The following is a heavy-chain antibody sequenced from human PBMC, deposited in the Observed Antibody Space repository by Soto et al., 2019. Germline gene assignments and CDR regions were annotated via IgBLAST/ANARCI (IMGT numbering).Heavy chain of an antibody. D-gene: IGHD3-10*01. CDR2: IGHSSDYI. Sequence: GGSLRLSCATSGFILSDYSMNWVRQAPGKGLEWVSSIGHSSDYIYYADSVKGRFTISRDNAKKSLYLQMNSLRAEDTAVYYCARGYFGSGHKFDYWGQGALVTVSS. J-gene: IGHJ4*02. V-gene: IGHV3-21*01. CDR1: GFILSDYS. CDR3: ARGYFGSGHKFDY.